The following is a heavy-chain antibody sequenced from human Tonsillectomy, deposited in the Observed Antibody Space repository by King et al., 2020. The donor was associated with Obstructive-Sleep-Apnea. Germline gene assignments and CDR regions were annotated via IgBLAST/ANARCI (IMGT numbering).Heavy chain of an antibody. CDR3: ARVYYDILTGYGGYADY. Sequence: VQLVESGGGLVKPGGSLRLSCAASGFTFSRYTMNWARQAPGKGLEWVSSISSSGTYIQYADSVKGRFTISRDNAENALYLQMKSLRAEDTAVYYCARVYYDILTGYGGYADYWGQGTLVTVSS. J-gene: IGHJ4*02. CDR1: GFTFSRYT. D-gene: IGHD3-9*01. CDR2: ISSSGTYI. V-gene: IGHV3-21*06.